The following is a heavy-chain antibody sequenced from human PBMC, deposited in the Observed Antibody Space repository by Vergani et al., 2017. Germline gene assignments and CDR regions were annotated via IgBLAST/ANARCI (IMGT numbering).Heavy chain of an antibody. CDR3: AALYYYGSGSLRVFDY. D-gene: IGHD3-10*01. Sequence: QMQLVQSGPEVKKPGTSVKVSCKASGFTFTSSAMQWVRQARGQRLEWIGWIVVGSGNTNYAQKFQERVTITRDRSTSTAYMELSSLRSEDTAVYYCAALYYYGSGSLRVFDYWGQGTLVTVSS. CDR1: GFTFTSSA. CDR2: IVVGSGNT. V-gene: IGHV1-58*02. J-gene: IGHJ4*02.